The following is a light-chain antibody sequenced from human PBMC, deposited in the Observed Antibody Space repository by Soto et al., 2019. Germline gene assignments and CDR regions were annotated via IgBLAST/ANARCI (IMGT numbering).Light chain of an antibody. J-gene: IGKJ1*01. CDR2: GAS. CDR3: QQYGSSPET. V-gene: IGKV3-20*01. CDR1: QSVSSSY. Sequence: EIVSTQSPGTLSLSPGERATLSCRASQSVSSSYLAWYQQKPGQAPRLLIYGASSRATGIPDRFSGSGSGTEFTLTISRLEPEDFAVYYCQQYGSSPETFGQGTKVEIK.